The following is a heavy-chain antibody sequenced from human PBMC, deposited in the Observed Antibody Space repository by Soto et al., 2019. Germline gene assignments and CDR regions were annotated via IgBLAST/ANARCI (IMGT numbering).Heavy chain of an antibody. J-gene: IGHJ6*02. CDR2: IDPSDSYT. D-gene: IGHD3-3*01. CDR3: ARHLRHTTFDFWSGYYSYGMDV. CDR1: GYSFTSYW. V-gene: IGHV5-10-1*01. Sequence: GESLKISCKGSGYSFTSYWISWVRQMPGKGLEWMGRIDPSDSYTNYSPSFQGHVTISADKSISTAYLQWSSLKASDTAMYYCARHLRHTTFDFWSGYYSYGMDVWGQGTTVTSP.